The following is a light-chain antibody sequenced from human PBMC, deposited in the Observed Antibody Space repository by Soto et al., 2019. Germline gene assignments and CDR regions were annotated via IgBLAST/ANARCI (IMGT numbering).Light chain of an antibody. CDR2: DSS. V-gene: IGKV3-15*01. CDR1: QSVDSN. Sequence: ELVMTQAQATLSVTPRERVTHSCTPNQSVDSNLAGYQQKPGQAPRLLIYDSSTRATVIPSRFSGSGSGTEFTLIISSLQSEDFSVYYCQQNDTWPLTFGGGTKLEIK. CDR3: QQNDTWPLT. J-gene: IGKJ4*01.